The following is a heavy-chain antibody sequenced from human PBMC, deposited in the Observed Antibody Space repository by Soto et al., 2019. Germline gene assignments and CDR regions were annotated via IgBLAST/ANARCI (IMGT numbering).Heavy chain of an antibody. CDR3: ANCVVVVGSFDY. CDR2: INGGNGDT. J-gene: IGHJ4*02. V-gene: IGHV1-3*01. D-gene: IGHD3-22*01. CDR1: GYTFSSHA. Sequence: GASVKVSCKASGYTFSSHATHWVRQAPGQRLEWMGWINGGNGDTKYSQKFQGRVTITRDTSASTAYMELSSLRSEDTAVYYCANCVVVVGSFDYWGQGTLVTVSS.